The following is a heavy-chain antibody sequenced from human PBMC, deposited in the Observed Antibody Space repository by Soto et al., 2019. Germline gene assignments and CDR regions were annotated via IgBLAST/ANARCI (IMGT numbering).Heavy chain of an antibody. CDR3: ARSHYYDSSANDRGPYYYYGMDV. J-gene: IGHJ6*02. V-gene: IGHV1-3*01. CDR1: GYTFTSYA. Sequence: VASVKVSCKASGYTFTSYAMHWVRQAPGQRLEWMGWINAGNGNTKYSQKFQGRVTITRDTSASTAYMELSSLRSEDTAAYYCARSHYYDSSANDRGPYYYYGMDVWGQGTTVTVSS. CDR2: INAGNGNT. D-gene: IGHD3-22*01.